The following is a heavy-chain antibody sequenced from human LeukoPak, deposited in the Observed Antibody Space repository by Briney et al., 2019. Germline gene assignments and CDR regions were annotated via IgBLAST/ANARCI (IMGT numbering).Heavy chain of an antibody. CDR3: ARDYRSSSGWTVDY. CDR1: GFTFSSYS. CDR2: ISTSSSTI. Sequence: HPGGSLGLSCAASGFTFSSYSMNWVRQAPGKGLEWVSYISTSSSTIYYADSVKGRFTISRDNAKNSLYLQMNSLRDEDTAVYYCARDYRSSSGWTVDYWGQGTLVTVSS. V-gene: IGHV3-48*02. D-gene: IGHD6-19*01. J-gene: IGHJ4*02.